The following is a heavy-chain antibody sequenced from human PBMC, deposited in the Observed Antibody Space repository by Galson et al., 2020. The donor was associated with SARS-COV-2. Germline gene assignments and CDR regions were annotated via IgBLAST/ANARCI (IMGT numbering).Heavy chain of an antibody. CDR3: ARGNILRYSDAFDF. Sequence: GGSLSLTCAGSGLTFSGYYMSWIRQAPGKGLEWVSYISASGQTIYYADSVRGRFTISRDNAKNSLFMQMNSLRAEDTAVYYCARGNILRYSDAFDFWGQGALVSGCS. V-gene: IGHV3-11*04. CDR2: ISASGQTI. D-gene: IGHD3-9*01. CDR1: GLTFSGYY. J-gene: IGHJ3*01.